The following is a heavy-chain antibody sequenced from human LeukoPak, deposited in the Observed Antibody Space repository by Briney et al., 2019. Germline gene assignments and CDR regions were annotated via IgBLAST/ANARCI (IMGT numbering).Heavy chain of an antibody. CDR3: ARGTGIAAAVTSLFQY. D-gene: IGHD6-13*01. CDR1: GYTFTSYY. J-gene: IGHJ1*01. Sequence: ASVKVSCKASGYTFTSYYMHWVRQAPGQGLEWMGVINTSGGSTSYAQKFQGRVTMTRDTSTSTVYMELSSLRSEDTAVYYCARGTGIAAAVTSLFQYWGQGTRVTVSS. CDR2: INTSGGST. V-gene: IGHV1-46*01.